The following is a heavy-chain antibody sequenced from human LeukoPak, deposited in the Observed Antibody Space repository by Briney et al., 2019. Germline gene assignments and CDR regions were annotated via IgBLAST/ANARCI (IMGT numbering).Heavy chain of an antibody. D-gene: IGHD3-10*01. Sequence: GGSLRLSCAASGFTFSSYWMSWVRQAPGKGLEWVANIKQDGSEKYYVDSVKGRFTISRDNAKNSLYLQMNSLRAEDTAVYYCAKGSAYYYESGSYIDYWGQGTLVTVSS. J-gene: IGHJ4*02. CDR3: AKGSAYYYESGSYIDY. CDR1: GFTFSSYW. CDR2: IKQDGSEK. V-gene: IGHV3-7*05.